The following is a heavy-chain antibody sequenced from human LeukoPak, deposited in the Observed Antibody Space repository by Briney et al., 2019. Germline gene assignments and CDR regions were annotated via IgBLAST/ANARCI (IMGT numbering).Heavy chain of an antibody. CDR1: GFTFSSCG. J-gene: IGHJ4*02. Sequence: GGSLRLSCAASGFTFSSCGFNWVRQAPGKGLEWVSFIGPTGTDRYYADSVRGRFTISRDNAKNSMYLQMDSLRDEDTAVYYCATETIGRHYDYWGQGTLLTVSS. V-gene: IGHV3-21*01. D-gene: IGHD1-14*01. CDR3: ATETIGRHYDY. CDR2: IGPTGTDR.